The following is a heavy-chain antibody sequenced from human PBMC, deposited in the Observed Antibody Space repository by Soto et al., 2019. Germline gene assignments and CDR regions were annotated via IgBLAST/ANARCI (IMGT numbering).Heavy chain of an antibody. CDR2: IKQDGSEK. J-gene: IGHJ5*02. CDR3: ARDLSIGGRRITIFGVMGGWFDP. Sequence: PGGSLRLSCAASGFTFSSYWMSWVRQAPGKGLEWVASIKQDGSEKYYVDSVKGRFTISRDNAKNSLYLQMNSLRAEDTAVYYCARDLSIGGRRITIFGVMGGWFDPWGQGTLVTVSS. D-gene: IGHD3-3*01. CDR1: GFTFSSYW. V-gene: IGHV3-7*03.